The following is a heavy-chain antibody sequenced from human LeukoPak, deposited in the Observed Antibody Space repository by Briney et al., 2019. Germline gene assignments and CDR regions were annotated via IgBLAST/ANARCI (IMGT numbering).Heavy chain of an antibody. Sequence: SETLSLTCSVSGGSISSGDYYWSWIRQTPGKGLEWIGNIYYNGDTYNNPSLKSRLTISVDTSKNQFSLKLSSVTAADTAVYYCAREDIVATTFDYWGQGTLVTVSS. V-gene: IGHV4-30-4*08. CDR3: AREDIVATTFDY. CDR2: IYYNGDT. CDR1: GGSISSGDYY. D-gene: IGHD5-12*01. J-gene: IGHJ4*02.